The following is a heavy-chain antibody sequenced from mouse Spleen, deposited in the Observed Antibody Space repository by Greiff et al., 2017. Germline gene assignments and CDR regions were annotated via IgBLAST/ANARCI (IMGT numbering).Heavy chain of an antibody. CDR3: ARLYYGSSYYFDY. D-gene: IGHD1-1*01. J-gene: IGHJ2*01. CDR1: GFTFSSYA. V-gene: IGHV5-9-1*01. CDR2: ISSGGSYT. Sequence: EVKLVESGGGLVKPGGSLKLSCAASGFTFSSYAMSWVRQTPEKRLEWVATISSGGSYTYYPDSVKGRFTISRDNAKNTLYLQMSSLRSEDTAMYCCARLYYGSSYYFDYWGQGTTLTVSS.